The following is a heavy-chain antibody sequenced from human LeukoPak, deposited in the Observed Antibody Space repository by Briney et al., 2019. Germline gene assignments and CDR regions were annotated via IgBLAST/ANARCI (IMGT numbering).Heavy chain of an antibody. J-gene: IGHJ4*02. V-gene: IGHV1-2*02. CDR1: GYTFTVYY. D-gene: IGHD7-27*01. CDR2: INPNSGGT. CDR3: ARDPSGDRGYFDY. Sequence: GASVTVSCKASGYTFTVYYMHWVRQAPGQGLEWMGWINPNSGGTNYAQKFQGRVTMTRDTSISTAYMELSRLRSDDTAVYYCARDPSGDRGYFDYWGQGTLVTVSS.